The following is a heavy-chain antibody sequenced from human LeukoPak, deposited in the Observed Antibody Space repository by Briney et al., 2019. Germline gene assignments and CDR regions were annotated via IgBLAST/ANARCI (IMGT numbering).Heavy chain of an antibody. V-gene: IGHV4-39*07. CDR2: IYYSGST. D-gene: IGHD3-9*01. CDR3: ARDDFEYSVHNGMDV. CDR1: GGSISSSRYY. J-gene: IGHJ6*02. Sequence: PSETLSLTCTVSGGSISSSRYYWGWIRQPPGKGLEWIGNIYYSGSTYYNPSLKSRVTISLDTSKNQFSLKLSSVTAADTAVYYCARDDFEYSVHNGMDVWGQGTTVTVSS.